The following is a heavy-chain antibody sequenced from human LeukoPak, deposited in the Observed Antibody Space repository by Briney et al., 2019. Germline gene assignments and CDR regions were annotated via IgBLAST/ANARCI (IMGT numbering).Heavy chain of an antibody. V-gene: IGHV4-59*01. CDR2: IYYSGST. CDR3: ARAIVGATAD. D-gene: IGHD1-26*01. J-gene: IGHJ4*02. CDR1: GGSISSYY. Sequence: PSETLSLTCTVSGGSISSYYWSWIRQPPGKGLEWIGYIYYSGSTNYNPSLKSRVTISVDTSKNQCSLKLSSVTAADTAVYYCARAIVGATADWGQGTLVTVSS.